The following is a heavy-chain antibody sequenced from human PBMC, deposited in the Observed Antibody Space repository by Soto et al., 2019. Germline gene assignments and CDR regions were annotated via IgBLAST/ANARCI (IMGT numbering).Heavy chain of an antibody. CDR2: IYHSGST. CDR1: SDSISSSNW. V-gene: IGHV4-4*02. CDR3: ARARGGYYGDHRYFDL. J-gene: IGHJ2*01. Sequence: QVQLQESGPGLVKPSGTLSLTCAVSSDSISSSNWWSWVRQPPGKGLEWIGEIYHSGSTNYNPSLKSRVTISVDKSKNQFSLTLTSVTAADTAIYYCARARGGYYGDHRYFDLWGRGTLVTVSS. D-gene: IGHD3-10*01.